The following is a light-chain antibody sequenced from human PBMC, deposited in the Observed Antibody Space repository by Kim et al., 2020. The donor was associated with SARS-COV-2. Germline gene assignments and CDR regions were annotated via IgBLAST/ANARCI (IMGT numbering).Light chain of an antibody. CDR3: QQYNSYPWT. J-gene: IGKJ1*01. CDR2: KTS. Sequence: ASVGDRVTITCRASQSIYSRLAWYQQEPGKAPNLLIYKTSTLESGVPSRFSGTESGTEFTLTISSLQPDDFATYYCQQYNSYPWTFGQGTKVDIK. CDR1: QSIYSR. V-gene: IGKV1-5*03.